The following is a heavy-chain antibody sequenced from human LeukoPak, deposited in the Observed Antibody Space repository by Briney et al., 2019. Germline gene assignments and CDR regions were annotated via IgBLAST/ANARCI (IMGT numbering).Heavy chain of an antibody. CDR1: GFTFRSYW. CDR3: ARRIQGMAPYYFDY. J-gene: IGHJ4*02. Sequence: GGSLRLSCTASGFTFRSYWMHWVRQAPGKGLVWDSRINSDGGSTSYADSVKGRFTISRDNAKNTLYLQMNSLRAEDTAVYYCARRIQGMAPYYFDYWGQGTLVTVSS. V-gene: IGHV3-74*01. D-gene: IGHD5-24*01. CDR2: INSDGGST.